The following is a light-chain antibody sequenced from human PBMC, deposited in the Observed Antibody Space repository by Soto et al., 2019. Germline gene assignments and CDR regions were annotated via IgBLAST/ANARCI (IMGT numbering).Light chain of an antibody. V-gene: IGLV1-47*01. Sequence: QSVVTQPPSASGAPGQRGSISCSGSDSNIGNDYIYWYQQVPGTAPKLLIHRDDQRPSGVPDRFSGSKSGTSGSLAISGLRSEDDADYYCQSYDSSLSEYVFGTGTKVTVL. J-gene: IGLJ1*01. CDR1: DSNIGNDY. CDR2: RDD. CDR3: QSYDSSLSEYV.